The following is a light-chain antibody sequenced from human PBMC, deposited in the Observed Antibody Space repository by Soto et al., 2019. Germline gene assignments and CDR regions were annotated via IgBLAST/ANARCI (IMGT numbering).Light chain of an antibody. CDR2: GAS. V-gene: IGKV1-16*01. Sequence: DIQMTQSPSSLSASVGDRVTITCRASQGISNNLAWLQQKPGRAPKSLIYGASSLQDGVPSRFSGSGSGTDFTLTISSLQPEDFATYYCQQSYSTPPYTFGQGTKLDMK. J-gene: IGKJ2*01. CDR3: QQSYSTPPYT. CDR1: QGISNN.